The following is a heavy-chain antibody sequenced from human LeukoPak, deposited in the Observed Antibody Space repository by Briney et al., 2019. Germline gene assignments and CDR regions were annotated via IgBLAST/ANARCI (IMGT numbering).Heavy chain of an antibody. Sequence: PSETLSLTCTVPGGSISSYYWSWIRQPPGKGLEWIGYIYYSGSTNYNPSLKSRVTISVDTSKNQFSLKLSSVTAADTAVYYCAREIPNDAFDIWGQGTMVTVSS. CDR1: GGSISSYY. V-gene: IGHV4-59*01. J-gene: IGHJ3*02. CDR2: IYYSGST. D-gene: IGHD2-2*02. CDR3: AREIPNDAFDI.